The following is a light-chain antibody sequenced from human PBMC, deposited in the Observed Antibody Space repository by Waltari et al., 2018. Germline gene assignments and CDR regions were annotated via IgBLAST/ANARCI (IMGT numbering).Light chain of an antibody. Sequence: DIQMTQSPSSLSASIGDRVLITCRASQTVTSDLHWYQQSPGKPPKLLIYSASTLQRGVSSRFSCIGSVIVFTLTIYNLQPDDFSTYFCQQNYASPFTFGQGTKL. V-gene: IGKV1-39*01. CDR2: SAS. CDR3: QQNYASPFT. CDR1: QTVTSD. J-gene: IGKJ2*01.